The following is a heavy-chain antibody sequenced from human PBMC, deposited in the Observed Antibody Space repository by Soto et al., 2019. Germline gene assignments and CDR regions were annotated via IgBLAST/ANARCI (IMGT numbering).Heavy chain of an antibody. J-gene: IGHJ6*02. D-gene: IGHD2-21*01. V-gene: IGHV2-26*03. Sequence: QVTLKESGTVLVQPTETLTLTCTISGFSLTNGRMGVSWLRQPPGKALEWLAHLFSDAERSYMTSWQSRLNVYEGASGSPVVLTMTNMDPVDTGTYFCVRLNADSCSHYSAMYVCCQGAAGTV. CDR2: LFSDAER. CDR1: GFSLTNGRMG. CDR3: VRLNADSCSHYSAMYV.